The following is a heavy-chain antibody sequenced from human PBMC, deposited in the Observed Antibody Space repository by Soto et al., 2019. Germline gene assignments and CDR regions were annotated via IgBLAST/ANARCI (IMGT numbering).Heavy chain of an antibody. CDR3: ASRDPGTSVDY. Sequence: SETLSLTCAVYGGSFSGYYWSWIRQPPGKGLEWIGEINHSGSTNYNPSLKSRVTISLGKSENQFSLKVTSLTAADTAVYYCASRDPGTSVDYWGQGTLVTVSS. CDR1: GGSFSGYY. V-gene: IGHV4-34*01. J-gene: IGHJ4*02. CDR2: INHSGST. D-gene: IGHD1-7*01.